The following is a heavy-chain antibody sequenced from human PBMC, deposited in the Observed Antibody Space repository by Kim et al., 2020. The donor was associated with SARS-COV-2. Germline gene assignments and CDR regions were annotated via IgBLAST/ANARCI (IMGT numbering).Heavy chain of an antibody. J-gene: IGHJ4*02. CDR2: ISWDGGST. D-gene: IGHD2-15*01. V-gene: IGHV3-43*01. Sequence: GGSLRLSCAASGFTFDDYTMHWVRQAPGKDLEWVSLISWDGGSTYYADSVKGRFTISRDNSKNSLYLQMNSLRTEDTALYYCAKDRYCSGGSCYEFDYWGQGTLVTVSS. CDR1: GFTFDDYT. CDR3: AKDRYCSGGSCYEFDY.